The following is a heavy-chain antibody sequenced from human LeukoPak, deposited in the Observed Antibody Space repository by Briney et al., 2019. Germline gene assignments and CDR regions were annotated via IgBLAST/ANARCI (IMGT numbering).Heavy chain of an antibody. J-gene: IGHJ4*02. Sequence: PGGSLRPSCAASGFTFSSYGMHWVRQAPGKGLEWVAVISYDGSNKYYADSVKGRFTISRDNSKNTLYLQMNSLRAEDTAVYYCAKGSSGSYLNWGQGTLVTVSS. CDR3: AKGSSGSYLN. CDR2: ISYDGSNK. CDR1: GFTFSSYG. D-gene: IGHD1-26*01. V-gene: IGHV3-30*18.